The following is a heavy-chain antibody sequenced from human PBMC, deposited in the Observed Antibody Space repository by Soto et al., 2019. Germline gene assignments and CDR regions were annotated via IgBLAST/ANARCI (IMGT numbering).Heavy chain of an antibody. V-gene: IGHV3-33*01. CDR1: GFTFSTYG. CDR3: ARRGSGTYSFDY. D-gene: IGHD1-26*01. J-gene: IGHJ4*02. CDR2: IWSDGSNK. Sequence: QVQLVESGGGVVQPGRSLRLSCAASGFTFSTYGMHWVRQSPGKGLEWVAVIWSDGSNKYYADSVKGRITISRDNSKSTLFLQMTSLRAEDTARYYCARRGSGTYSFDYWGQGTLVTVSS.